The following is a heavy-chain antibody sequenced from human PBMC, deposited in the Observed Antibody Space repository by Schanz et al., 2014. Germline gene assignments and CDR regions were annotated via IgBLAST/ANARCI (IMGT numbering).Heavy chain of an antibody. D-gene: IGHD3-9*01. J-gene: IGHJ4*02. CDR1: GFTFSSYG. CDR3: AKQIHYDILTVTRN. Sequence: VQLLQFGGGVVQPGRSLRLSCAASGFTFSSYGMHWVRQAPGKGLEWVSYISGTTTYTNYADSVKGRFTISRDNAKNSLYLQMNSLRAEDTAVYYCAKQIHYDILTVTRNWGQGTLVTVSS. V-gene: IGHV3-21*05. CDR2: ISGTTTYT.